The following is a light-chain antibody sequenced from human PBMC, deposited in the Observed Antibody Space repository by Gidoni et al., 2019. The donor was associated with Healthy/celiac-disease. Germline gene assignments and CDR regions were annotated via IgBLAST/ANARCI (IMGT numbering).Light chain of an antibody. J-gene: IGKJ2*01. CDR3: QQSYSTLGYT. CDR1: QSISSY. Sequence: DIQTTQSPSSLSASVGDRVTITCRASQSISSYLNWYQQKPGKAPKLLIYTASSLQSGVPSRFSVSGSGTDFTLTISSLQPEDFATYYCQQSYSTLGYTFGQGTKLEIK. V-gene: IGKV1-39*01. CDR2: TAS.